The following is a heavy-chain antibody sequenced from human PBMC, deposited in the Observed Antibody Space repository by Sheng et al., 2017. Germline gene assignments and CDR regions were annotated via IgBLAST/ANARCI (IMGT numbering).Heavy chain of an antibody. CDR2: IYSGGST. J-gene: IGHJ5*02. Sequence: EVQLVESGGGLVQPGGSLRLSCAASGFTVSSNYMSWVRQAPGKGLEWVSVIYSGGSTYYADSVKGRFTISRDNSKNTLYLQMNSLRAEDTAVYYCARDLELHWFDPWGQGTLVTVSS. CDR3: ARDLELHWFDP. D-gene: IGHD1-7*01. CDR1: GFTVSSNY. V-gene: IGHV3-66*02.